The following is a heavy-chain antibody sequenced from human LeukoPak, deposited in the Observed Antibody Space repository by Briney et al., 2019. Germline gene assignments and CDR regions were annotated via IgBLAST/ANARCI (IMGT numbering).Heavy chain of an antibody. V-gene: IGHV1-2*02. J-gene: IGHJ4*02. CDR3: ARAGVAARHLDY. CDR1: GYTFTGYY. Sequence: ASVKVSCKASGYTFTGYYMHWVRQAPGQGLEWMGWISPNSGGTNYAQKFQGRVTMTRDTSISTAYMELSRLRSDDTAVYYCARAGVAARHLDYWGQGTLVTVSS. CDR2: ISPNSGGT. D-gene: IGHD6-6*01.